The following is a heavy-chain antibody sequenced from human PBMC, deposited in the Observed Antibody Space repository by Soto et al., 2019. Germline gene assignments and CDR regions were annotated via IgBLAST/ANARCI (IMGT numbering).Heavy chain of an antibody. CDR2: IYHSGST. CDR1: GGSISSYY. D-gene: IGHD3-10*01. J-gene: IGHJ4*02. Sequence: SETLSLTCTVSGGSISSYYWSWIRQPPGKGLEWIGYIYHSGSTYYNPSLKSRVTITVYRSKNQFSLKLSSVTPADTAVFFGAIDYYGSGTFDSWGQGTLVTVSS. CDR3: AIDYYGSGTFDS. V-gene: IGHV4-59*12.